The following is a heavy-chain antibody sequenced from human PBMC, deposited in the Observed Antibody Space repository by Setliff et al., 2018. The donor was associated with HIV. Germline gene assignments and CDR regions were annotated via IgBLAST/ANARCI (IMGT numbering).Heavy chain of an antibody. CDR3: AHIPQGYYYYYMDV. V-gene: IGHV2-5*02. Sequence: SGPTLVNPTQTLTLTCTFSGFSLATAGVGVGWIRQPPGKALEWLARIYWDDDNRYSPSLKSRLTITKDTSKNQVVLTMTNMDPVDTATYYCAHIPQGYYYYYMDVWGKGTTVTVSS. CDR1: GFSLATAGVG. J-gene: IGHJ6*03. CDR2: IYWDDDN.